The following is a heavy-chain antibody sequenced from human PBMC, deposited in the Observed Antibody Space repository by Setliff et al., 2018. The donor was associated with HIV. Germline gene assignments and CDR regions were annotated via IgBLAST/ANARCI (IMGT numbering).Heavy chain of an antibody. J-gene: IGHJ4*02. CDR3: ARDKGKLFYRDYLATYYFDS. CDR2: IYHNGST. V-gene: IGHV4-31*03. CDR1: GGSISSGGYY. Sequence: SSETLSLTCTVSGGSISSGGYYWNWIRQHPGKGLEWIGYIYHNGSTNYNSSLKSRVTISVDTSKNQFSLKLSSVTAADTALYYCARDKGKLFYRDYLATYYFDSWGQGTLVTVSS. D-gene: IGHD4-17*01.